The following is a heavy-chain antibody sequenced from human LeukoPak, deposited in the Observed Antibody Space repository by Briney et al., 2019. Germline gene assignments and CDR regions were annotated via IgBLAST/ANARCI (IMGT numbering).Heavy chain of an antibody. CDR2: ISWNSGSI. D-gene: IGHD2-15*01. J-gene: IGHJ4*02. CDR3: AKAPGYCSGGSCYAFDY. CDR1: GFTFDDYA. Sequence: PGRSLRLSCAASGFTFDDYAMHWVRQAPGKGLEWVSGISWNSGSIDYADSVKGRFTISRDNAKNSLYLQMNSLRAEDTALYYCAKAPGYCSGGSCYAFDYWGQGTLVTVSS. V-gene: IGHV3-9*01.